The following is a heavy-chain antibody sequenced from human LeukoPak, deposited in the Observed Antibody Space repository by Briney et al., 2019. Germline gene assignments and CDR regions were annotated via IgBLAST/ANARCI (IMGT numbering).Heavy chain of an antibody. J-gene: IGHJ6*02. D-gene: IGHD3-10*01. CDR2: IYTSGST. Sequence: SETLSLTCAVYGGSFSSYYWSWIRQPAGKGLEWIGRIYTSGSTNYNPSLKSRVTMSVDTSKNQFSLKLSSVTAADTAVYYCARGTLLWFGESASGMDVWGQGTTVTVSS. CDR3: ARGTLLWFGESASGMDV. CDR1: GGSFSSYY. V-gene: IGHV4-59*10.